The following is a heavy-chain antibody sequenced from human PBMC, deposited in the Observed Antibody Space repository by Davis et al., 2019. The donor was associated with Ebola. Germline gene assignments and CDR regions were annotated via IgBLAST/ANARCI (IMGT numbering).Heavy chain of an antibody. V-gene: IGHV3-53*01. J-gene: IGHJ4*02. CDR3: ARVRGLTTPDY. Sequence: GESLKISCAASGFTVSSNYMSWVRQAPGKGLEWVSVIYSGGSTYYAASVKGRFTISRDNSKNTLYLQMNSLRAEDTAVYYCARVRGLTTPDYWGQGTLVTVSS. CDR1: GFTVSSNY. D-gene: IGHD4-17*01. CDR2: IYSGGST.